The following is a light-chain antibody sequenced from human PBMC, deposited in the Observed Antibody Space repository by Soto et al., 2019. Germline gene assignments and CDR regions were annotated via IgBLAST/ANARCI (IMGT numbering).Light chain of an antibody. V-gene: IGKV3-11*01. CDR1: QSVSSY. J-gene: IGKJ5*01. CDR3: QQRSNWPPPSTT. CDR2: DAS. Sequence: EIVLTQSPATLSLSPGERATLSCRASQSVSSYLAWYQQKPGQAPRLLIYDASNRATGIPARFSGSGSGTDFTLTISSLEPEDFAVYYCQQRSNWPPPSTTFGQGTRLEIK.